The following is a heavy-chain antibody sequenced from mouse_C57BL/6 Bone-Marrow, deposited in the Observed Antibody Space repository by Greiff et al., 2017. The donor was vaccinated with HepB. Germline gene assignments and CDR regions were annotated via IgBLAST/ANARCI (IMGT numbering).Heavy chain of an antibody. V-gene: IGHV5-9*01. CDR3: ARQDDCFDY. J-gene: IGHJ2*01. CDR1: GFTFSSYT. Sequence: EVMLVESGGGLVKPGGSLKLSCAASGFTFSSYTMSWVRQTPEKRLEWVAIISGGGGNTYYPDSVKGRFTISRDNAKNTLYLQMSSLRSEDTALYYCARQDDCFDYWGQGTTLTVSS. CDR2: ISGGGGNT.